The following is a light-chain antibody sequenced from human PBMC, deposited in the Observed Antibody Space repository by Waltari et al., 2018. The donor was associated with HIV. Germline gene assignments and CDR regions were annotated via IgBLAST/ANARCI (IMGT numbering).Light chain of an antibody. CDR3: QAWDSGTGVV. Sequence: SYELTQPPSVSVSPGQTASVTCSGDTLGNMYLWWYLHKPGQSPVLVIYQDNKRPSGIPERFSGSNSGNTATLTISGTQAMDEADYYCQAWDSGTGVVFGGGTKLTVL. J-gene: IGLJ2*01. V-gene: IGLV3-1*01. CDR1: TLGNMY. CDR2: QDN.